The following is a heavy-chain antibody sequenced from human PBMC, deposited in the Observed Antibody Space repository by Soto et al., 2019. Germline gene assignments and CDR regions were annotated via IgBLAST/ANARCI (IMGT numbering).Heavy chain of an antibody. D-gene: IGHD3-16*02. V-gene: IGHV1-18*03. CDR2: ISAGKGDT. Sequence: VQLVQSGAEVRKPGASVKVSCKASGYTFSSYGISWVRQAPGKGLEGMGWISAGKGDTNYAQKFQGRVSMTTDTSTSTAYMELRSLTSDDMAVYYCARDGFTVISSWSFDYWGQGTLVTVSS. J-gene: IGHJ4*02. CDR1: GYTFSSYG. CDR3: ARDGFTVISSWSFDY.